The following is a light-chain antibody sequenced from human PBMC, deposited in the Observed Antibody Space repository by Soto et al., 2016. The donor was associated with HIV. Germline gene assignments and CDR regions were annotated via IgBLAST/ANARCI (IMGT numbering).Light chain of an antibody. CDR1: QRISKY. CDR2: DAS. Sequence: DTQMTQSPSSLSASVGDRVTITCRASQRISKYLNWYRQKPGEAPKLLIYDASSLESGVPSRVSGSGSGTGFTLIISSLQPEDFATYYCQQSFSSPFTFGGGTKVDI. V-gene: IGKV1-39*01. J-gene: IGKJ4*01. CDR3: QQSFSSPFT.